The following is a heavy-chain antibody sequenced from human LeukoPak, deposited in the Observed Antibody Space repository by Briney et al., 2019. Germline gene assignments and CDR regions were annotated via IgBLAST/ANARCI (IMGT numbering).Heavy chain of an antibody. CDR2: INHSGST. CDR3: ARGSQSLGYCSGGSCRAKIFDY. CDR1: GGSFSGYY. J-gene: IGHJ4*02. Sequence: SETLSLTCAVYGGSFSGYYWSWIRQPPGKGLEWIGEINHSGSTNYNPSLKSRVTISVDTSENQFSLKLSSVTAADTAVYYCARGSQSLGYCSGGSCRAKIFDYWGQGTLVTVSS. D-gene: IGHD2-15*01. V-gene: IGHV4-34*01.